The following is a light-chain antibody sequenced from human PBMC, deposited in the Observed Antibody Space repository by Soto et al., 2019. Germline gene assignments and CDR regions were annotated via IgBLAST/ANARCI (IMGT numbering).Light chain of an antibody. V-gene: IGKV3-20*01. CDR3: QHYGSSPRT. J-gene: IGKJ1*01. CDR1: QGVSGSY. CDR2: GAS. Sequence: EIVLTQSPGTLSLSPGERATLSCRASQGVSGSYLAWYQQKPGQAPRLLIYGASSRATCIPNRFSGSESGTDFTLTISRLEPEDFAEYYCQHYGSSPRTFGQGTKVEIK.